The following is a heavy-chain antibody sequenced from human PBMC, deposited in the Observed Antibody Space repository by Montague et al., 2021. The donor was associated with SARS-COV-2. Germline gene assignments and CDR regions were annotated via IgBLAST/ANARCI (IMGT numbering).Heavy chain of an antibody. D-gene: IGHD3-16*01. V-gene: IGHV4-34*01. CDR1: GGSLSSSY. Sequence: SETLSLTCAVSGGSLSSSYCSWSRQPQRKGQEWTGDISHTGTTKYNSNLESRVTLSIDTSTKQFSLTLTAMTAAATAVDHCARTFDAFKHDNWGQGTLVAVSS. CDR3: ARTFDAFKHDN. J-gene: IGHJ4*02. CDR2: ISHTGTT.